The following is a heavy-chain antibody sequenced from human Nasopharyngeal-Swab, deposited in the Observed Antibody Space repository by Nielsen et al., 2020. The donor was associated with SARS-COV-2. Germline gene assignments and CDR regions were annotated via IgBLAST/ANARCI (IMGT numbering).Heavy chain of an antibody. CDR1: GFTFSSYA. V-gene: IGHV3-64D*06. D-gene: IGHD3-3*01. J-gene: IGHJ4*02. CDR2: ISSSGGST. CDR3: VKGIDYDFWSGYHDY. Sequence: GESLKISCSASGFTFSSYAMHWVRQTRGKGLEYVSAISSSGGSTYYADSVKGRFTISRDNSKNTLYLHMSSLRAEDTAVYYCVKGIDYDFWSGYHDYWGQGTLVTVSS.